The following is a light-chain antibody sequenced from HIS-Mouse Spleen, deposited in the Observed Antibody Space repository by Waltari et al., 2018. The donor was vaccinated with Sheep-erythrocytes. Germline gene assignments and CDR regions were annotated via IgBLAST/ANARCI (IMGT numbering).Light chain of an antibody. CDR1: SSDVGSYNL. J-gene: IGLJ3*02. CDR2: EGS. CDR3: CSYAGSSTWV. V-gene: IGLV2-23*01. Sequence: QSALTQPASVSGSPGQSITISCTGTSSDVGSYNLVSWYQQHPGKAPKLMIYEGSKRPSGVSNRFSGSKSGNTDSLTISGLQAEDEADYYCCSYAGSSTWVFGGGTK.